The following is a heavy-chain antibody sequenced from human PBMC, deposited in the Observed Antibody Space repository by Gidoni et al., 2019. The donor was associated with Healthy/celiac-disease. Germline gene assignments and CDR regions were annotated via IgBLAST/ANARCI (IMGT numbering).Heavy chain of an antibody. D-gene: IGHD6-6*01. CDR3: ARDRLAARYYYYYGMDV. CDR2: IYYSGST. Sequence: QVQLQESGPGLVKPSQTLSLTCTVSGGSISIGDYYWSWIRQPPGKSLEWIGYIYYSGSTYYNPSLKSRVTISVDTSKNQFSLKLSSVTAADTAVYYCARDRLAARYYYYYGMDVWGQGTTVTVSS. J-gene: IGHJ6*02. CDR1: GGSISIGDYY. V-gene: IGHV4-30-4*01.